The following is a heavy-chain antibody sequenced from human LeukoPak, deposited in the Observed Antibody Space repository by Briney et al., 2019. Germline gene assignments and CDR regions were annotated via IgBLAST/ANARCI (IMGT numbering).Heavy chain of an antibody. CDR2: ISYDGTNK. V-gene: IGHV3-30-3*01. CDR1: GFTFSSYA. CDR3: ARGLRGYSYGYGFDI. Sequence: PGGSLRLSCAASGFTFSSYAMHWVRQAPGKGLEWVAVISYDGTNKYYAGSVKGRFTISRDNSKNALYVQMNSLRAEDTAVYYCARGLRGYSYGYGFDIWGQGTLVSVS. D-gene: IGHD5-18*01. J-gene: IGHJ3*02.